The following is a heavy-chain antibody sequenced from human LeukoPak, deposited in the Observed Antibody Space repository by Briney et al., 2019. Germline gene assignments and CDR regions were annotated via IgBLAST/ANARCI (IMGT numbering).Heavy chain of an antibody. CDR1: GFSLSTSGMC. D-gene: IGHD3-22*01. J-gene: IGHJ4*02. V-gene: IGHV2-70*11. Sequence: SGPALVKPTQTLTLTCTFSGFSLSTSGMCVSWIRQPPGKALEWLARIDWDDDKYYSTSLKTRLTISKDTSKNQVVLTMTNIERVDTVTYYCARIPAYYYDSSGNDYWGQGTLVTVSS. CDR2: IDWDDDK. CDR3: ARIPAYYYDSSGNDY.